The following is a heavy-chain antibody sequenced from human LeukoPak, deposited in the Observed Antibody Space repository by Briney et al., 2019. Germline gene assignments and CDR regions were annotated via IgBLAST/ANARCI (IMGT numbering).Heavy chain of an antibody. Sequence: ASVKVSCKASGYTFTGYYMHWVRQAPGQGLEWMGWINPNSGGTNYAQKFQGRVTMTRDTSISTAYMELSRLRSDDTAVYYCARENYGNGSGRFDYWGQGTLATVSS. CDR3: ARENYGNGSGRFDY. J-gene: IGHJ4*02. CDR2: INPNSGGT. D-gene: IGHD3-10*01. V-gene: IGHV1-2*02. CDR1: GYTFTGYY.